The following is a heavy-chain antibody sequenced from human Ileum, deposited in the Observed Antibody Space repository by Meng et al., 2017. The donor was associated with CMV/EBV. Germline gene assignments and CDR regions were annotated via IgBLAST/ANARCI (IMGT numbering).Heavy chain of an antibody. CDR2: NNSHGNNI. CDR1: GLLLRHYW. Sequence: DAQQLPCGAVSVPAGRPTQLSRAPSGLLLRHYWIHLVRQVPGEGLLWVSRNNSHGNNIVYAGSVKGRFTISRDIPKNKLFLQINNLRAEDTAMYYCVRGTNNWVGTDYWGQGTLVTVSS. J-gene: IGHJ4*02. D-gene: IGHD2-21*02. V-gene: IGHV3-74*01. CDR3: VRGTNNWVGTDY.